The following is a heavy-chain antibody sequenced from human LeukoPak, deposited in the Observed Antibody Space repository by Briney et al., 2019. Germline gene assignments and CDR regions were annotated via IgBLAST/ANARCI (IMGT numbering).Heavy chain of an antibody. J-gene: IGHJ4*02. CDR2: IKQDGSEK. V-gene: IGHV3-7*05. CDR1: GFTFSNYA. D-gene: IGHD3-16*02. Sequence: GGSLRLSCAASGFTFSNYAMSWVRQAPGKGLEWVANIKQDGSEKYYVDSVKGRFTISRDNAKNSLYLQMNSLRAEDTAVYYCARETEYYDYVWGSYRYMIDYWGQGTLVTVSS. CDR3: ARETEYYDYVWGSYRYMIDY.